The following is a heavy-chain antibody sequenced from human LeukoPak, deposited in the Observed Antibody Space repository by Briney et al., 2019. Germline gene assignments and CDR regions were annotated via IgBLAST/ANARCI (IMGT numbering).Heavy chain of an antibody. CDR1: GGSFSGYY. V-gene: IGHV4-34*01. CDR3: ATGPNRSPLR. Sequence: SDTLSLTCAVYGGSFSGYYWSWIRQPPGKGLEWIGEINHSGSTNYNPPLKSRVTISVDTSKNQFSLKLSSVTAADTAVYYCATGPNRSPLRWGQGPVDSVSS. CDR2: INHSGST. D-gene: IGHD2-15*01. J-gene: IGHJ4*02.